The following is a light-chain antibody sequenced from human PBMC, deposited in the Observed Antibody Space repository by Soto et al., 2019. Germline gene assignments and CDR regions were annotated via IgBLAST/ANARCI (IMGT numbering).Light chain of an antibody. Sequence: DIQMTQSPSTLSASVGDRVTITCRASQSISSWLAWYQQKPGKAPKLLIYKASTLQSGVPSRFSGSGSGTEFTLTISSLQPDDFATYYCQQYNHYSWSFGQGTKVAVK. CDR2: KAS. CDR3: QQYNHYSWS. J-gene: IGKJ1*01. CDR1: QSISSW. V-gene: IGKV1-5*03.